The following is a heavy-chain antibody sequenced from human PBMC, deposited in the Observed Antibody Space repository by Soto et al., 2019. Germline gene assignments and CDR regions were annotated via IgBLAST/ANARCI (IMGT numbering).Heavy chain of an antibody. CDR2: IYYGEST. CDR3: ARGPNTAMAERYFDY. CDR1: GGCISSGGYY. V-gene: IGHV4-31*01. D-gene: IGHD5-18*01. J-gene: IGHJ4*02. Sequence: QVQLQESGPGLVKPSQTLSLTCTVSGGCISSGGYYWSGIRQHPGKGLEWIGYIYYGESTYYNPSLKSPITISVDASKNQCSLELSSVTAADTAVYYCARGPNTAMAERYFDYWGQGTLVTVSS.